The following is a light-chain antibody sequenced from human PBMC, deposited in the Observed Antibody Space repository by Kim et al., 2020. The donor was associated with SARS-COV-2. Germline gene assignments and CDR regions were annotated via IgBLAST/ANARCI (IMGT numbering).Light chain of an antibody. CDR2: AAS. J-gene: IGKJ1*01. V-gene: IGKV1-16*02. CDR1: QGISNY. CDR3: QQYNSYHRT. Sequence: SVGNKFPITCRASQGISNYLAWFKQKPGKAPKSLIYAASSLQRGVPSKFSGSGSGTDFTLTISSLQPEDFATYYGQQYNSYHRTFGQGTKVDIK.